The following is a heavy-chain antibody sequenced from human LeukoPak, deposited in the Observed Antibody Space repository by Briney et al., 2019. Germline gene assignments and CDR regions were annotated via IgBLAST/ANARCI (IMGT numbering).Heavy chain of an antibody. D-gene: IGHD4-17*01. CDR3: ARFYGDDFSGYFDY. CDR1: GFTFGAYS. CDR2: ISHDATNT. J-gene: IGHJ4*02. V-gene: IGHV3-30-3*01. Sequence: GGSLRLSCAASGFTFGAYSMHWFRQPPGKSLEWVAVISHDATNTFYSDSVKGRFTTSRENSKNTVYLQMSSLRAEDTAVYYCARFYGDDFSGYFDYWGQGTLVSVSS.